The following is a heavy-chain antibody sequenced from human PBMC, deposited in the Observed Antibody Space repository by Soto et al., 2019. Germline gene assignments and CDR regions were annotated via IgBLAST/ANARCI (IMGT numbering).Heavy chain of an antibody. Sequence: SETLSLTCTVSGGSISSSSYYWGWIRQPPGKGLEWIGNIYYSGSTNYNPSLKSRVTISVDTSKNQFSLKLTSVTAADTAVYYCARVPCSSTSCYGYYFDYWGQGTLVTVSS. CDR3: ARVPCSSTSCYGYYFDY. CDR1: GGSISSSSYY. CDR2: IYYSGST. D-gene: IGHD2-2*01. V-gene: IGHV4-39*07. J-gene: IGHJ4*02.